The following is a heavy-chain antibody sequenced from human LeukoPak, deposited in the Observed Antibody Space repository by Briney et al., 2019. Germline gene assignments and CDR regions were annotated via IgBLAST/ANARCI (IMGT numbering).Heavy chain of an antibody. CDR1: GGSVSSYY. V-gene: IGHV4-59*02. D-gene: IGHD2-15*01. J-gene: IGHJ3*02. Sequence: SETLSLTCTVSGGSVSSYYWSWVRQPPGQGLEWIGYVYYGGTTSYSPSLKSRVTMSIDRSKNQFSLTLFSVTAADTAIYYCARDCTGGSCYPPSDAFDIWGQGTKVPVSS. CDR2: VYYGGTT. CDR3: ARDCTGGSCYPPSDAFDI.